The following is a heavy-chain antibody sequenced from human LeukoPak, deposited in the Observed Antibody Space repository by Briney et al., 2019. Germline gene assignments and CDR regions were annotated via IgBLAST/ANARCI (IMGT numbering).Heavy chain of an antibody. D-gene: IGHD6-13*01. CDR3: ARELRIAAVPGFDY. V-gene: IGHV3-23*01. CDR1: AFTFSNYA. CDR2: ISSSGGIT. Sequence: GGSLRLSCTGSAFTFSNYAMNWVRQAPGKGLEWVSTISSSGGITYYADSVKGRFTISRDDSKNTVYLQMNSLRAEDTAVYYCARELRIAAVPGFDYWGQGTLVTVSS. J-gene: IGHJ4*02.